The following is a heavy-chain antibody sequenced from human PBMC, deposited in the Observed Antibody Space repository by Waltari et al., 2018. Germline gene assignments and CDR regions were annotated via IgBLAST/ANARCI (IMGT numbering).Heavy chain of an antibody. Sequence: VQLVQSGAEVKKPGSSVKVSCKASGGTFSSYAIRGVRQMPGKGLEWMGRIDPSDSYTNYSPSFQGHVTISADKSISTAYLQWSSLKASDTAMYYCARQHLYSYTDYWGQGTLVTVSS. CDR1: GGTFSSYA. D-gene: IGHD5-18*01. V-gene: IGHV5-10-1*01. CDR2: IDPSDSYT. CDR3: ARQHLYSYTDY. J-gene: IGHJ4*02.